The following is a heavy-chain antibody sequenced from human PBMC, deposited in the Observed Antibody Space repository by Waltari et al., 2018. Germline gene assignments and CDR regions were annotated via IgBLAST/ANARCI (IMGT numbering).Heavy chain of an antibody. V-gene: IGHV1-8*03. Sequence: QVQLVTSGAAVNKPGPSVTVSSQATGYHFTTHAIHWVRQATGQGLEWMGWMNPNSGNTGYAQKCQGRVTITRNTSISTAYMELSSRRSEDTAVYYCARGQGYDSSGYQPWGQGTLVTVSS. CDR2: MNPNSGNT. J-gene: IGHJ5*02. CDR3: ARGQGYDSSGYQP. CDR1: GYHFTTHA. D-gene: IGHD3-22*01.